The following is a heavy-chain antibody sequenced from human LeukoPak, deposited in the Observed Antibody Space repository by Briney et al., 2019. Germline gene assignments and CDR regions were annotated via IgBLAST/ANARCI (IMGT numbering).Heavy chain of an antibody. J-gene: IGHJ4*02. D-gene: IGHD1-26*01. Sequence: GRSLRLSCAASGFTFSSYGMRWVRQAPGKGLEWVAVISYNGSNKYYADSVKGRFTISRDNSKNTLYLQMNSLRAEDTAVYYCAKLSGSYTGPFDYWGQGTLVTVSS. V-gene: IGHV3-30*18. CDR1: GFTFSSYG. CDR2: ISYNGSNK. CDR3: AKLSGSYTGPFDY.